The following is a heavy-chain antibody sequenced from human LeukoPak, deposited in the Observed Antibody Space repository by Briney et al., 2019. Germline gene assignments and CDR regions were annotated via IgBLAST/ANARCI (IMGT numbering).Heavy chain of an antibody. CDR1: GFTFSSYW. CDR3: ARGKASGRLPASKWFDP. D-gene: IGHD2-15*01. Sequence: GGSLRLSCAASGFTFSSYWMSWVRQAPGKGLEWVANIKQDGSEKYYVDSVKGRFTISRDNAKNSLYLQMNSLRAEDTAVYYCARGKASGRLPASKWFDPWGQGTLVTVSS. J-gene: IGHJ5*02. V-gene: IGHV3-7*01. CDR2: IKQDGSEK.